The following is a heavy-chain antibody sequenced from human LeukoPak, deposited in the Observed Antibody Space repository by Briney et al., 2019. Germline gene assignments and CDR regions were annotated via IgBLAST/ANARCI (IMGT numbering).Heavy chain of an antibody. CDR3: ARDMMDIVVVPAAYKYYYYGMDV. Sequence: GGSLRLSCAASGFTFSSYAMSWVRQAPGKGLEWVSAISSSGSTLYYADSVKGRFTISRDNAKNSLYLQMNSLRAEDTAVYYCARDMMDIVVVPAAYKYYYYGMDVWGQGTTVTVSS. V-gene: IGHV3-21*04. D-gene: IGHD2-2*03. J-gene: IGHJ6*02. CDR2: ISSSGSTL. CDR1: GFTFSSYA.